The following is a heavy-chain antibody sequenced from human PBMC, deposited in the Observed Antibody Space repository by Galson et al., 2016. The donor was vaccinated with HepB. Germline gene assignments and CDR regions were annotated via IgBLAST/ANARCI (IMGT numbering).Heavy chain of an antibody. D-gene: IGHD3-10*01. CDR1: GYTFTSYF. CDR3: ARVGSRVTLYYFDY. V-gene: IGHV1-2*06. J-gene: IGHJ4*02. CDR2: INPYTGGT. Sequence: SVKVSCKASGYTFTSYFIHWVRQAPGQGLEWMGRINPYTGGTYYAQKFQGRVTMTRDTSISTAYMELSSLRSDDTAVYYCARVGSRVTLYYFDYWGQGTLVTVSS.